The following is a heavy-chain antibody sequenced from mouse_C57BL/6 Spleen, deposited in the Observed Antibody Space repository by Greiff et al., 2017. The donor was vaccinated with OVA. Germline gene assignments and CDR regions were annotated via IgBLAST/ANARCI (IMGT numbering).Heavy chain of an antibody. CDR3: ARHDGDGRGFDY. Sequence: EVQVVESGGGLVKPGGSLKLSCAASGFTFSSYTMSWVRQTPEKRLEWVATISGGGGNTYYPDSVKGRFTISRDNAKNTLYLQMSSLRSEDTALYYCARHDGDGRGFDYWGQGTTLTVSS. CDR2: ISGGGGNT. D-gene: IGHD3-3*01. J-gene: IGHJ2*01. V-gene: IGHV5-9*01. CDR1: GFTFSSYT.